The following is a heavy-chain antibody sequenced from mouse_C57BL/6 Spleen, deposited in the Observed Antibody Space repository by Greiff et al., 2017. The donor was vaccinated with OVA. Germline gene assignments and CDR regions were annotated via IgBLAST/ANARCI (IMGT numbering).Heavy chain of an antibody. D-gene: IGHD1-1*01. Sequence: QVQLQQSGAELVKPGASVKISCKASGYAFSSYWMNWVKQRPGKGLEWIGQIYPGDGDTNYNGKFKGKATLTADKSSSTAYMQLSSLTSEDSAVYFCARIGYYGSPFDYWGQGTTLTVSS. V-gene: IGHV1-80*01. CDR2: IYPGDGDT. J-gene: IGHJ2*01. CDR1: GYAFSSYW. CDR3: ARIGYYGSPFDY.